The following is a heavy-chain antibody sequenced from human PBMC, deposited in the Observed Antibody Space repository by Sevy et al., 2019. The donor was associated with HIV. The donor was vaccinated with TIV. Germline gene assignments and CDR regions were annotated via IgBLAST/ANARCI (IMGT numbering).Heavy chain of an antibody. J-gene: IGHJ6*02. V-gene: IGHV3-21*01. CDR3: ARDHCSGGSCLSYYYYYGMDV. CDR1: GFTFSSYS. Sequence: GGSLRLSCAASGFTFSSYSMNWVRQAPGKGLEWVSSISSSSSYIYYANSVKGRFTISGDKAKNSLYLQMNSLRAEDTAVYYCARDHCSGGSCLSYYYYYGMDVWGQGTTVTVSS. D-gene: IGHD2-15*01. CDR2: ISSSSSYI.